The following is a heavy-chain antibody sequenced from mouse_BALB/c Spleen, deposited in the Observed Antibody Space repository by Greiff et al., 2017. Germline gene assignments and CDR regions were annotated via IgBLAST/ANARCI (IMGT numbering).Heavy chain of an antibody. CDR3: ARELDSSGYEDYAMDY. CDR1: GFSLTGYG. CDR2: IWGDGST. D-gene: IGHD3-2*01. J-gene: IGHJ4*01. V-gene: IGHV2-6-7*01. Sequence: VKLKESGPGLVAPSQSLSITCTVSGFSLTGYGVNWVRQPPGKGLEWLGMIWGDGSTDYNSALKSRLSISKDNSKSQVFLKMNSLQTDDTARYYCARELDSSGYEDYAMDYWGQGTSVTVSS.